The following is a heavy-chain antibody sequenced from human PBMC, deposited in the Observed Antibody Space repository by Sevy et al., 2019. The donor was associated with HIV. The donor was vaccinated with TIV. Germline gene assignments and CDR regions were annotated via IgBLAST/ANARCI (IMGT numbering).Heavy chain of an antibody. V-gene: IGHV3-7*01. D-gene: IGHD1-7*01. CDR2: IKQDAGQK. CDR3: ARDDGNYYFHY. Sequence: GGSLRLSCAASGFTFSKYWMGRVRQAPWKGLEWVANIKQDAGQKYYVDSVKGRFTISRDNAKNSLYLQMNSLRAEDTAVYFCARDDGNYYFHYWGQGTLVTVSS. CDR1: GFTFSKYW. J-gene: IGHJ4*02.